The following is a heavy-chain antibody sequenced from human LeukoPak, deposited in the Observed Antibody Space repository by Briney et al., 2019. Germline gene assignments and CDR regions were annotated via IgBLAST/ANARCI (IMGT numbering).Heavy chain of an antibody. V-gene: IGHV3-74*01. CDR1: GFTFSNHY. J-gene: IGHJ4*02. D-gene: IGHD1-7*01. CDR2: INSDGSRT. CDR3: VSYNWNYASLDS. Sequence: PGGSLRLSCAASGFTFSNHYMYWVRQAPGKGLVWVSRINSDGSRTAYADAVKGRFTISRDNAKNTLYLQMNTLRAEDTAVYYCVSYNWNYASLDSWGQGTLVTVSS.